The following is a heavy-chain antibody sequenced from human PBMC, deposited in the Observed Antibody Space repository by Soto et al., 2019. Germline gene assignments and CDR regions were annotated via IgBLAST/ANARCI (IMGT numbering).Heavy chain of an antibody. CDR3: ARDAPPEDY. J-gene: IGHJ4*02. CDR1: GYTFTSYG. V-gene: IGHV1-18*01. Sequence: QVQLVQSGAEVKKPGASVKVSCKASGYTFTSYGISWERQAPAQGLEWMGWISAYNGNTNYAHKLQGRVTMTTDTSTRTAYMELRRLRSDDTAVYYWARDAPPEDYWGQGTLVTVSA. CDR2: ISAYNGNT.